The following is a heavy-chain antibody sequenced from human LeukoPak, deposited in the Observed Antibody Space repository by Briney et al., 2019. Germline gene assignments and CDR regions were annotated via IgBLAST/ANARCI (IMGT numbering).Heavy chain of an antibody. J-gene: IGHJ3*02. D-gene: IGHD3-22*01. CDR2: ISGSGDNT. CDR1: GFTFSSYA. V-gene: IGHV3-23*01. Sequence: GGSLRLSCAASGFTFSSYAMSWVRQAPGKGLEWVSGISGSGDNTYYADSVKGRFTISRDNSKNTLYLQMNSLRAEDTAVYYCAKAVVVITFDAFDIWGQGTMVTVSS. CDR3: AKAVVVITFDAFDI.